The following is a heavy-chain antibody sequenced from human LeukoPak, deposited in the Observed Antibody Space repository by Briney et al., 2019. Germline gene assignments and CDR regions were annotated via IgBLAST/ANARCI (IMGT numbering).Heavy chain of an antibody. Sequence: GASVKVSCKASGYTFTGYYMHWVRQAPGQGLEWMGWINPNSGGTNYAQKLQGRVTMTRDTSISTAYMELSRLRSDDTAVYYCARESCSSTSCSDAFDIWGQGTMVTVSS. V-gene: IGHV1-2*02. CDR3: ARESCSSTSCSDAFDI. D-gene: IGHD2-2*01. CDR1: GYTFTGYY. CDR2: INPNSGGT. J-gene: IGHJ3*02.